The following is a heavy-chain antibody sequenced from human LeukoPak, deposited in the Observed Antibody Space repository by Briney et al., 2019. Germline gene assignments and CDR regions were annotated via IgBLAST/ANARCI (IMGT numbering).Heavy chain of an antibody. V-gene: IGHV1-8*03. CDR3: ARGLITDIVVVPAAAYYYYMDV. D-gene: IGHD2-2*01. J-gene: IGHJ6*03. Sequence: ASVKVSCKXSGYTFTSYDINWVRHATGQGLEWMGRMNPNSGNTGYSQKFQGRVNITRNTSISTAYMELSSLRSEDTAVYYCARGLITDIVVVPAAAYYYYMDVWGKGTTVTVSS. CDR1: GYTFTSYD. CDR2: MNPNSGNT.